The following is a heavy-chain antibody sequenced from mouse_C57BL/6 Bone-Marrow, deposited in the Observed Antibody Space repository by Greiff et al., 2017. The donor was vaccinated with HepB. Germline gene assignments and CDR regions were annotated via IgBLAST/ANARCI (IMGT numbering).Heavy chain of an antibody. J-gene: IGHJ4*01. CDR2: ISSGGSYT. CDR3: ARQGRYYYGSSYVKYYYAMDY. Sequence: EVKVVESGGDLVKPGGSLKLSCAASGFTFSSYGMSWVRQTPDKRLEWVATISSGGSYTYYPDSVKGRFTISRDNAKNTLYLQMSSLKSEDTAMYYCARQGRYYYGSSYVKYYYAMDYGGQGTSVTVSS. CDR1: GFTFSSYG. V-gene: IGHV5-6*01. D-gene: IGHD1-1*01.